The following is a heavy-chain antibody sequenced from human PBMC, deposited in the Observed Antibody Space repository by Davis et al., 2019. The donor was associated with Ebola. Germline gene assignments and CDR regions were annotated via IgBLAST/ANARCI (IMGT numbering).Heavy chain of an antibody. J-gene: IGHJ5*02. CDR3: ARSAWIQLWLAVDP. Sequence: MPSETLSLTCAISGDSVSSNSAAWNWIRQSPSRGLEWLGRTYYRSKWYNDYAVSVKSRITINPDTSKNQFSLQLNSVTPEDTAVYYCARSAWIQLWLAVDPWGQGTLVTVSS. D-gene: IGHD5-18*01. V-gene: IGHV6-1*01. CDR2: TYYRSKWYN. CDR1: GDSVSSNSAA.